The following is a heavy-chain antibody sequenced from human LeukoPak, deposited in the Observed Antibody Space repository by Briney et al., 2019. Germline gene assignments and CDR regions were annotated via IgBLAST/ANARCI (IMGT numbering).Heavy chain of an antibody. CDR2: INTRSGDA. Sequence: ASVKVSCKASGYTFTNYGIAWVRQAPGQGLEWMGWINTRSGDAQLAHSLQARVTMTTDTSTSTASMELGSLGSDDTAVYYCARDTDFSIDYRGQGSLVTVSS. D-gene: IGHD2/OR15-2a*01. CDR3: ARDTDFSIDY. CDR1: GYTFTNYG. J-gene: IGHJ4*02. V-gene: IGHV1-18*01.